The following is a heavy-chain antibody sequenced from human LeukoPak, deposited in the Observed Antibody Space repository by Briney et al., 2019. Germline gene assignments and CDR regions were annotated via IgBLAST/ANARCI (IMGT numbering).Heavy chain of an antibody. V-gene: IGHV3-48*03. Sequence: GGSLRLSCAASGFSFGEYEMNWVRQAPGKGLEWVSYISDSGSTIYYADSVKGRFTISRDNAKNSVYLQMNGLRVEDTAVYYCARDHRTCTRNICHSTIVPDAFDIWGQGTMVTVSS. J-gene: IGHJ3*02. CDR1: GFSFGEYE. CDR2: ISDSGSTI. D-gene: IGHD2-8*01. CDR3: ARDHRTCTRNICHSTIVPDAFDI.